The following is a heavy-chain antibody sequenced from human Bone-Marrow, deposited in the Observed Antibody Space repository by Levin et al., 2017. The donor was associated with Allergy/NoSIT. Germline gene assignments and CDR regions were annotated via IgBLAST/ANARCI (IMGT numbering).Heavy chain of an antibody. J-gene: IGHJ5*01. Sequence: GGSLRLSCAASGFDFIRYAMSWVRQAPGKGPEWVSAVSGGGTTAYYAESVRGRFTISKDKSKNTLDLQMNSLRVDDTAVYYCATDVSSQWELHQPFDSWGQGTLVTVSS. V-gene: IGHV3-23*01. D-gene: IGHD1-26*01. CDR3: ATDVSSQWELHQPFDS. CDR1: GFDFIRYA. CDR2: VSGGGTTA.